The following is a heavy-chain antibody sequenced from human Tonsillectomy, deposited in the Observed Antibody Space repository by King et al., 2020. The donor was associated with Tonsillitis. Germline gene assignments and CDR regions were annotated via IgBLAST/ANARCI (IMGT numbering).Heavy chain of an antibody. CDR1: GGSISSSSYY. D-gene: IGHD3-22*01. Sequence: LQLQESGPGLVKPSETLSLTCSVSGGSISSSSYYWGWIRQPPGKGLEWIGNIYYGGSTYYNPSLRGRVTISVDTSKNQFSLKLSSVTAADTAVYYCARGDTSGYYTLYTFDYWGQGTLVTVSS. CDR3: ARGDTSGYYTLYTFDY. V-gene: IGHV4-39*01. J-gene: IGHJ4*02. CDR2: IYYGGST.